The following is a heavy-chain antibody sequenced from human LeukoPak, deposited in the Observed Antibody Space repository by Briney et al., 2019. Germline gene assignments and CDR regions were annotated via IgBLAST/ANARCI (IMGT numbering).Heavy chain of an antibody. CDR3: ARDLTSGSYLYY. CDR2: ISPSGGST. Sequence: ASVKVSCKASGYTFTSYYMHWVRQAPGQGLEWMGMISPSGGSTSYAQKFQGRLTMTRDTFTSTVYMELSSLRSEDTAVYYCARDLTSGSYLYYWGQGTLVTVSS. J-gene: IGHJ4*02. D-gene: IGHD1-26*01. CDR1: GYTFTSYY. V-gene: IGHV1-46*01.